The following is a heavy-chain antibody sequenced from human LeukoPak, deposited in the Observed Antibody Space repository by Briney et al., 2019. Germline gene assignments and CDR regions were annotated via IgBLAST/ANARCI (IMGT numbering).Heavy chain of an antibody. J-gene: IGHJ4*02. CDR2: TKEDGSET. D-gene: IGHD3-22*01. CDR3: ARDDSTGYLYLDY. CDR1: GFTFGSYW. Sequence: GGSLRLSCAASGFTFGSYWMSWVRQAPGKGLEWVASTKEDGSETYYVDSVKGRFTISRDNAKNALYLQMNSLRGEDTAVYYCARDDSTGYLYLDYWGQGSLVTVS. V-gene: IGHV3-7*01.